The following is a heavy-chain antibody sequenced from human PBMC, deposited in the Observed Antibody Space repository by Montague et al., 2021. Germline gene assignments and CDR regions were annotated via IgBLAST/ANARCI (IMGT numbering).Heavy chain of an antibody. CDR3: TSYKFRETPRGFDY. CDR2: ISTDGSST. V-gene: IGHV3-74*01. J-gene: IGHJ4*02. D-gene: IGHD3-10*01. Sequence: SLRLSCAASGFTLSSYWMHWVRQAPGKGLVWVSRISTDGSSTTYADSVKGRFTTSRDNAKNTLYLQMNSLRAEDTAVYYCTSYKFRETPRGFDYWGQGTLVTVSA. CDR1: GFTLSSYW.